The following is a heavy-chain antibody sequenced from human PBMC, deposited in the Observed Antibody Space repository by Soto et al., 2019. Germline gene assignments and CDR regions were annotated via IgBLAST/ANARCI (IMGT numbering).Heavy chain of an antibody. J-gene: IGHJ6*02. Sequence: ASVKVSCKASGYTFTGYYMHWVRQAPGQGLEWMGWINPNSGGTNYAQKFQGCVTMTRDTSISTAFMELSRLRSDDTAVYYCARGGELTGEIQVPLYYYYYGMDVWGQGTTVTVSS. CDR2: INPNSGGT. CDR3: ARGGELTGEIQVPLYYYYYGMDV. V-gene: IGHV1-2*04. CDR1: GYTFTGYY. D-gene: IGHD7-27*01.